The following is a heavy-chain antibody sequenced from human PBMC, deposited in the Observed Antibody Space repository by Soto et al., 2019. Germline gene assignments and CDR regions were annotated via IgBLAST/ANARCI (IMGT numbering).Heavy chain of an antibody. J-gene: IGHJ4*02. Sequence: ASVKVSCKASGYTFTSYYMHWVRQAPGQGLEWMGIINPSGGSTSYAQKFQGRVTMTRDTSTSTVYMELSSLRSEDTAVYYCARVSLNTVTTYHFDYWGQGTLVTVYS. CDR2: INPSGGST. CDR1: GYTFTSYY. CDR3: ARVSLNTVTTYHFDY. D-gene: IGHD4-17*01. V-gene: IGHV1-46*01.